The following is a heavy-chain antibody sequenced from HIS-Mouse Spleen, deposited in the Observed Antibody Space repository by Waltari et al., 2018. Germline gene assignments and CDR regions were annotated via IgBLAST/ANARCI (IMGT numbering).Heavy chain of an antibody. J-gene: IGHJ4*02. V-gene: IGHV1-2*02. CDR2: INPNSGGT. Sequence: QAQLVQYGAEVTKPVASVKVSCKASGYTFTVNYMPWVRQAPGQGLEWMGWINPNSGGTNYAQKFQGRVTMTRDTSISTAYMELSRLRSDDTAVYYCARDVDTAMLTLFDYWGQGTLVTVSS. CDR3: ARDVDTAMLTLFDY. CDR1: GYTFTVNY. D-gene: IGHD5-18*01.